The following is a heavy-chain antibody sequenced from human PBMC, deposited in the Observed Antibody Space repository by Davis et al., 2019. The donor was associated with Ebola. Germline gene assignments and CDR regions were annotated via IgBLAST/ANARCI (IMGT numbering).Heavy chain of an antibody. V-gene: IGHV4-61*01. CDR3: ARLAIDSSGWNFYGWDV. D-gene: IGHD6-19*01. CDR1: GGSVSSASDF. Sequence: MPSETLSLTCTVSGGSVSSASDFWTWIRQPPGQVPEWIAYVYNVGNTNYNPSLKSRVTISVNRSKNQFSLKMNSVTAADTAVYFCARLAIDSSGWNFYGWDVWGKGTTVTVSS. CDR2: VYNVGNT. J-gene: IGHJ6*04.